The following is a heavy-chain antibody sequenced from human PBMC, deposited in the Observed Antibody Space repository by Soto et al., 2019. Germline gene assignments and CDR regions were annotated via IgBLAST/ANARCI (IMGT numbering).Heavy chain of an antibody. D-gene: IGHD3-10*01. CDR1: GFTFSNAW. CDR2: IKSKTDGGTT. J-gene: IGHJ4*02. V-gene: IGHV3-15*07. Sequence: PGGSLRLSCAASGFTFSNAWMNWVRQAPGKGLEWVGRIKSKTDGGTTDYAAPVKGRFTISRDDSKNTLYLQMNSLKTEDTAVYYCTTDPGSLPIQDDFDYWGQGTLVTVSS. CDR3: TTDPGSLPIQDDFDY.